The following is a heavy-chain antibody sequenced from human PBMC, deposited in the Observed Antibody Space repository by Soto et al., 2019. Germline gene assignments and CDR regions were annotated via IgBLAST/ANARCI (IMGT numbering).Heavy chain of an antibody. J-gene: IGHJ4*02. Sequence: EVQLVESGGGLVKPGGSLRLSCAASGFTFSNAWMNWVRQAPGKGLEWVGRIKSKTDGGTTDYAAPVKGRFTISRDDSKNTLYLQMNSLKTEDTAVYYCTTGYYYDSSGYIRDEYYFDYWGQGTLVTVSS. CDR2: IKSKTDGGTT. V-gene: IGHV3-15*07. CDR1: GFTFSNAW. D-gene: IGHD3-22*01. CDR3: TTGYYYDSSGYIRDEYYFDY.